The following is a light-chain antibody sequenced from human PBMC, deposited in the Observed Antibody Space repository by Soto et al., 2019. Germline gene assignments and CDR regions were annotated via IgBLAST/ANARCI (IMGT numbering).Light chain of an antibody. Sequence: QSALTQPASVSGSPGQSITISCTGTSSDIGGSNYVSWYQQHPDKAPKLIIYDVSDRPSGVSTRFSGSKSGNTASLTISGLQAEDEAHYYCCSYATGINRVIFGGGTKLTVL. V-gene: IGLV2-14*03. CDR1: SSDIGGSNY. J-gene: IGLJ2*01. CDR3: CSYATGINRVI. CDR2: DVS.